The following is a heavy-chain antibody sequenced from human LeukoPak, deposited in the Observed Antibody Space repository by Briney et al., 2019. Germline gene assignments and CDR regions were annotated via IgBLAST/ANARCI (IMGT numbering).Heavy chain of an antibody. D-gene: IGHD3-10*01. CDR1: GGSISSYY. Sequence: SETLSLTCTVSGGSISSYYWSWIRQPPGKGLEWIGYIYYSGSTNYNPSLKSRVTISVDTSKNQFSLKLSSVTAADTAVYYCAKEGGYYGSGSSPYYFDYWGQGTLVTVSS. CDR3: AKEGGYYGSGSSPYYFDY. CDR2: IYYSGST. V-gene: IGHV4-59*01. J-gene: IGHJ4*02.